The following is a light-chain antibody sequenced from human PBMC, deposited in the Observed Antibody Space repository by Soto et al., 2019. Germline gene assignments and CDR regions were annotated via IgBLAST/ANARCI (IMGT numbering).Light chain of an antibody. CDR2: DAS. CDR1: QSVSSY. V-gene: IGKV3-11*01. Sequence: EIVLTQSPATLSLSPGERATLSCRASQSVSSYLAWYQQKPGQAPRLLIYDASNRATGIPARFSGSGSGTDFTLIISSLEPEDFAVYYCQQYGSSPYTFGLGTKLEIK. CDR3: QQYGSSPYT. J-gene: IGKJ2*01.